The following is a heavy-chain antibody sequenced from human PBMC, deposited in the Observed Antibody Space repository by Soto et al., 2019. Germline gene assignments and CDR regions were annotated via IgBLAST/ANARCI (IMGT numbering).Heavy chain of an antibody. CDR2: IYYSGST. CDR1: GGSISSYY. D-gene: IGHD4-17*01. V-gene: IGHV4-59*01. Sequence: QVQLQESGPGLVKPSETLSLTCTVSGGSISSYYWSWIRQPPGKGLEWIGYIYYSGSTNYNPSLKSRVTISVDTSKNQFSLKLSSVTAADTAVYYCARSPEYGFWFDPWGQGTLVTVSS. CDR3: ARSPEYGFWFDP. J-gene: IGHJ5*02.